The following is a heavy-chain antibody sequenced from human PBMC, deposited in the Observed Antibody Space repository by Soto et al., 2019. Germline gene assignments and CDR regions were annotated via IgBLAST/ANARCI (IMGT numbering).Heavy chain of an antibody. CDR2: IIPIFGTA. CDR3: ARVVYYDSSGYYGRGVTLDY. J-gene: IGHJ4*02. CDR1: GGTFSSCA. D-gene: IGHD3-22*01. Sequence: SVKVSCKASGGTFSSCAISWVRQAPGQGLEWMGGIIPIFGTANYAQKFQGRVTITADESTSTAYMELSSLRSEDTAVYYCARVVYYDSSGYYGRGVTLDYWGQGTLVTVSS. V-gene: IGHV1-69*13.